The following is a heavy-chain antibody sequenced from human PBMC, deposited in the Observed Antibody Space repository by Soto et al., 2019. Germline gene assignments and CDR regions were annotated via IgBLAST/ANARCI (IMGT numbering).Heavy chain of an antibody. CDR2: IDPSDSYT. CDR1: GYSFTSYW. D-gene: IGHD6-19*01. CDR3: ARHALPGGIVVAYGMDV. V-gene: IGHV5-10-1*01. Sequence: GESLKISCKGSGYSFTSYWISWVRQMPGKGLEWMGRIDPSDSYTNYSPSFQGHVTISADKSISTAYLQWSSLKASDTAMYYCARHALPGGIVVAYGMDVWGQRTTVTVSS. J-gene: IGHJ6*02.